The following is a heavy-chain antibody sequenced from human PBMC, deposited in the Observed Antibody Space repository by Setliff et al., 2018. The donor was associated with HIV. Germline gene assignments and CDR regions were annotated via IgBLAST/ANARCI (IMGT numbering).Heavy chain of an antibody. CDR2: VNPSGGST. Sequence: ASVKVSCKASGYTFTSYYMHWVRQAPGQGLEWLGMVNPSGGSTAYAQRLQGRVTLTTDTSTSTAYMDLRSLRSDDTAVYFCARENEGGAFDIWGQGTMVTVSS. V-gene: IGHV1-46*01. D-gene: IGHD1-1*01. CDR1: GYTFTSYY. J-gene: IGHJ3*02. CDR3: ARENEGGAFDI.